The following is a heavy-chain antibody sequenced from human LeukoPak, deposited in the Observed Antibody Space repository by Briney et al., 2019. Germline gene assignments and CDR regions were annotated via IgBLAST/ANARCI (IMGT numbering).Heavy chain of an antibody. V-gene: IGHV4-4*07. CDR2: IYTSGST. CDR1: GGSISSYY. J-gene: IGHJ5*02. D-gene: IGHD6-13*01. CDR3: ARDGRSSWSWFDP. Sequence: SETLSLTCTVSGGSISSYYWSWIRQPPGKGLEWIGRIYTSGSTNYNPSLKSRVTISVDTSKNQFSLKLSSVTAADTAVYYCARDGRSSWSWFDPWGQGTLVTVSS.